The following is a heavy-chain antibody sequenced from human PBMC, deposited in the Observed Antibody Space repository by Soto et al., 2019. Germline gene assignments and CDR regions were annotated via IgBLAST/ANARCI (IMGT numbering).Heavy chain of an antibody. CDR2: ISGSGGST. Sequence: EVQLLESGGGLVQPGGSLRLSCAASGFTFSSYAMSWVRQAPGKGLEWVSAISGSGGSTYYADSVKGRFTISRDNSKNTLYLQMNSLRAEDTAVSYCAKTNNVLRDFDWLPHFDYWGQGTLVTVSS. CDR1: GFTFSSYA. V-gene: IGHV3-23*01. D-gene: IGHD3-9*01. CDR3: AKTNNVLRDFDWLPHFDY. J-gene: IGHJ4*02.